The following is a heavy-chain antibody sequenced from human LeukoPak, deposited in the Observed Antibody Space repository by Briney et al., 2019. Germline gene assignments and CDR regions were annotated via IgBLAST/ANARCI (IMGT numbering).Heavy chain of an antibody. D-gene: IGHD4-17*01. V-gene: IGHV3-7*01. CDR1: GFTFSSYW. CDR2: IKQDESEK. CDR3: AKDHGDYEGAYYFDY. Sequence: PGGSLRLSCAASGFTFSSYWMSWVRQAPGKGLEWVANIKQDESEKYYVDSVKGRFTISRDNSKNTLYLQMNSLRAEDTAVYYCAKDHGDYEGAYYFDYWGQGTLVTVSS. J-gene: IGHJ4*02.